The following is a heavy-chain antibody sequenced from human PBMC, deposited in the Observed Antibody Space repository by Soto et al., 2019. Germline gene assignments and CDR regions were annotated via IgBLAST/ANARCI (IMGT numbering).Heavy chain of an antibody. CDR2: ISDSSSTI. V-gene: IGHV3-48*01. CDR1: GFTFNTYN. Sequence: GGSLRLSCAASGFTFNTYNMNWVRQAPGKGLEWVSYISDSSSTIHYADSVKGRFTISRDNAKNSLYLQMNSLRAEDTAVYYCARDDYPYYDDTSGYYFDYWGQGALVSVPQ. CDR3: ARDDYPYYDDTSGYYFDY. D-gene: IGHD3-22*01. J-gene: IGHJ4*02.